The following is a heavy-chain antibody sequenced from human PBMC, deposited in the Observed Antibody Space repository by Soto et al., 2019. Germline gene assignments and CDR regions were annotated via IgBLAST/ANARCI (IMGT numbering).Heavy chain of an antibody. CDR1: GYTFTSYA. D-gene: IGHD3-22*01. Sequence: ASVKVSCKASGYTFTSYAMHWVRQAPGQRLEWMGWINAGNGSTKYSQKFQGRVTITRDTSASTAYMELSSLRSEDTAVYYCARGAMYYYDSSPFSWFDPWGQGTLVTVSS. V-gene: IGHV1-3*01. CDR3: ARGAMYYYDSSPFSWFDP. CDR2: INAGNGST. J-gene: IGHJ5*02.